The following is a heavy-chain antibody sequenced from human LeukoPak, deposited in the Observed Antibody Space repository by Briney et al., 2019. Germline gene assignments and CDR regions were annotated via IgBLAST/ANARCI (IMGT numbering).Heavy chain of an antibody. CDR2: IWYDGGNK. D-gene: IGHD3-10*01. Sequence: GGSLRLSCAASGFTFSSYGMHWVRQAPGKGLEWVAVIWYDGGNKYYADSVKGRFTISRDNSKNTLYLQMNSLRAEDTAVYYCAKDRGLLWFGELFDYWGQGTLVTVSS. CDR3: AKDRGLLWFGELFDY. V-gene: IGHV3-33*06. J-gene: IGHJ4*02. CDR1: GFTFSSYG.